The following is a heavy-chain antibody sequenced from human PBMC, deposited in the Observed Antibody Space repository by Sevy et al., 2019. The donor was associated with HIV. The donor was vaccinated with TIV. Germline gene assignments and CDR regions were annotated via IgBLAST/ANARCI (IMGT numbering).Heavy chain of an antibody. J-gene: IGHJ5*02. V-gene: IGHV1-18*01. Sequence: ASVKVSCKASGYTFTSYGISWVRQAPGQGLEWMGWISAYNGNTNYAQKLQGRVTMTTDTSTSTAYMELRSLRSDDTAVYYCAGDGGIAAADPNWDWFDPWGQGTLVTVSS. D-gene: IGHD6-13*01. CDR3: AGDGGIAAADPNWDWFDP. CDR2: ISAYNGNT. CDR1: GYTFTSYG.